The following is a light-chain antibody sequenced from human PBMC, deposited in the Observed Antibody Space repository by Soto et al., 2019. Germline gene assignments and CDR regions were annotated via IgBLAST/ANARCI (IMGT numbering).Light chain of an antibody. V-gene: IGKV3-11*01. Sequence: EIVLTQSPATLSLSPGERATLSCRASQSVSSSLAWYQQKPGQAPRLLIYDASNRATGIPARFSGSGSGTDFTLPISSLEPEDFAVYYCQQRSSRPLTFGPGTKVDI. J-gene: IGKJ3*01. CDR2: DAS. CDR3: QQRSSRPLT. CDR1: QSVSSS.